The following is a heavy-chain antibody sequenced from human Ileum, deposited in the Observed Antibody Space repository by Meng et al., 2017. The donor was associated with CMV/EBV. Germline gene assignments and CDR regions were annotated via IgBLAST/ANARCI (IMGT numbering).Heavy chain of an antibody. Sequence: GQLPQSGPGLGKPSATQSLPCTFSGSSVNNYYWSWSRQSAGKGLEWIGRFYSSDTYNYHPSLDSRVTMSLDTSKNQFSLNLRSVTAADTATYYCARGPGASTREGFDYWGLGTLVTVSS. CDR3: ARGPGASTREGFDY. CDR1: GSSVNNYY. J-gene: IGHJ4*02. V-gene: IGHV4-4*07. D-gene: IGHD1-26*01. CDR2: FYSSDTY.